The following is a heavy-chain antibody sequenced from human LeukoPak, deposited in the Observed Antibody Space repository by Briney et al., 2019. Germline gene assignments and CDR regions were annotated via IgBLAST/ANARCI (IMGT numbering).Heavy chain of an antibody. CDR1: GFTLSSYG. CDR2: RRYDGNNK. D-gene: IGHD1-7*01. J-gene: IGHJ4*02. V-gene: IGHV3-30*02. CDR3: ATNWNYRLDY. Sequence: GGSLRLSCVASGFTLSSYGMHWVRQAPGKGLEWVAFRRYDGNNKYYADSVKGRFTISRDNSKNTLYLQMNSLRAEDTAVYYCATNWNYRLDYWGQGTLVAVSS.